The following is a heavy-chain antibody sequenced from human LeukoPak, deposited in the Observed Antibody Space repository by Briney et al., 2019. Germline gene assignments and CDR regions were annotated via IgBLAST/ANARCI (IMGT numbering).Heavy chain of an antibody. CDR3: VRDVGATRGYDY. CDR2: INAGNGNT. Sequence: ASVKVSCKASGYTFTSYAMHWVRQAPGQRLEWMGWINAGNGNTKYSQKFQGRVTITRDTSASTAYMELSGLRSEDTAVYYCVRDVGATRGYDYWGQGTLVTVSS. V-gene: IGHV1-3*01. D-gene: IGHD2-15*01. CDR1: GYTFTSYA. J-gene: IGHJ4*02.